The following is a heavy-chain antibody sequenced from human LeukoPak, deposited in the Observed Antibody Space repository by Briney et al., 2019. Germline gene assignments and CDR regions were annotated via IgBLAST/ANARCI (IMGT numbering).Heavy chain of an antibody. CDR2: VYYSGTT. J-gene: IGHJ4*02. Sequence: PSETLSLTCTVSGGALSDFYWGWIRQSPGKGLECIAYVYYSGTTYYNPSLKSRVTISVDTSKNQFSLKLSSVTAADTAVYYCARVSGSYHDYWGQGTLVTVSS. V-gene: IGHV4-59*01. CDR3: ARVSGSYHDY. D-gene: IGHD1-26*01. CDR1: GGALSDFY.